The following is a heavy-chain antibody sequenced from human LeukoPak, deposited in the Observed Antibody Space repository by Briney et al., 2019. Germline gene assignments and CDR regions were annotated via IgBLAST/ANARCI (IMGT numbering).Heavy chain of an antibody. J-gene: IGHJ4*02. V-gene: IGHV4-34*01. Sequence: SETPSLTCAVYGTSFSGYSWSWIRQSPGKGLEWIGEITDSGGTNYNPSFKSRLTISADTSKNQFSLKPASVTAADTAVYYCARIESYHILYRPYWGQGTLVTVSS. CDR2: ITDSGGT. D-gene: IGHD3-9*01. CDR1: GTSFSGYS. CDR3: ARIESYHILYRPY.